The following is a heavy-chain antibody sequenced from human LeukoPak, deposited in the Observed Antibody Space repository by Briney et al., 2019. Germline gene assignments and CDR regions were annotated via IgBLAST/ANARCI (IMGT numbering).Heavy chain of an antibody. CDR2: VFTSGIT. Sequence: SDTLSLTCRVSGGSVTNSYWSWIRQSPGKGLEWIGYVFTSGITNCNPSLKSRVYLSVDTSKNQFSLKLNSLTAADTAVYYCARVGGGYTYGCDYWGQGTLVTVSS. CDR1: GGSVTNSY. D-gene: IGHD5-18*01. CDR3: ARVGGGYTYGCDY. V-gene: IGHV4-59*02. J-gene: IGHJ4*02.